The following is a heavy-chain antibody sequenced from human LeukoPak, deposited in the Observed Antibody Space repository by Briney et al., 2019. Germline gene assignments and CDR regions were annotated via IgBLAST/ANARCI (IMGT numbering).Heavy chain of an antibody. D-gene: IGHD4-17*01. CDR1: GDPITKTNW. Sequence: SGTLSLTCTVSGDPITKTNWWGWVRQPPGRGLQWVGQIYHGGSTDYNPSLKSRVSISMDKSKNQFSLKLNSVTAADTAVYYCAGTNGDYVFDYWGQGTLVTVSS. CDR3: AGTNGDYVFDY. J-gene: IGHJ4*02. CDR2: IYHGGST. V-gene: IGHV4-4*02.